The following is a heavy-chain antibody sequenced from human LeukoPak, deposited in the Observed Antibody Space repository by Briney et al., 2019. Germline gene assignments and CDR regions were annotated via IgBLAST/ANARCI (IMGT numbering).Heavy chain of an antibody. J-gene: IGHJ4*02. V-gene: IGHV4-34*01. Sequence: SETLSLTCAVYGGSFSGYYWSWIRQPPGKGLEWIGEINHSGSTNYNPPLKSRVTISVDTSKNQFSLKLSSVTAADTAVYYCASRFLEWLLDYWGQGTLVTVSS. CDR1: GGSFSGYY. CDR3: ASRFLEWLLDY. CDR2: INHSGST. D-gene: IGHD3-3*01.